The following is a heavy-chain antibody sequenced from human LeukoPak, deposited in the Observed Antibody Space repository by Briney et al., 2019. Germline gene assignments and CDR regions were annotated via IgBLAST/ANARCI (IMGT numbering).Heavy chain of an antibody. CDR1: RVTVSSQY. CDR3: ASSVYSGSPTKSFDY. D-gene: IGHD2-21*01. V-gene: IGHV3-53*01. CDR2: IHSGGVT. J-gene: IGHJ4*02. Sequence: GGSLRLSCAVSRVTVSSQYMNWVRQAPGKGLEWVSVIHSGGVTYYADSVKVRFNISRDNSKNILYLQMDSLRADDTAIYYCASSVYSGSPTKSFDYWGRGTLITVSS.